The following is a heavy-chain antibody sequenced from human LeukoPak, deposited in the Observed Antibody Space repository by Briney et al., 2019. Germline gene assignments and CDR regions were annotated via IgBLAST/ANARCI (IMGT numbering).Heavy chain of an antibody. Sequence: GGSLRLSCAASGLTFSSYWMSWVRQAPGKGLEWVANIKQDGSEKYYVDSVKGRFAISRDNAKNSLYLQMNSLRAEDTAVYYCARDAYYYDSSGYDYFDYWGQGTLVTVSS. CDR2: IKQDGSEK. J-gene: IGHJ4*02. D-gene: IGHD3-22*01. CDR1: GLTFSSYW. V-gene: IGHV3-7*01. CDR3: ARDAYYYDSSGYDYFDY.